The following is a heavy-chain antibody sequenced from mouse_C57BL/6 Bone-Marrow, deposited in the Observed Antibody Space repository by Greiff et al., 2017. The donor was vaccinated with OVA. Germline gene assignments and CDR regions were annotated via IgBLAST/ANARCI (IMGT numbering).Heavy chain of an antibody. D-gene: IGHD2-5*01. J-gene: IGHJ3*01. V-gene: IGHV1-80*01. CDR1: GYAFSSYW. Sequence: VQLQQSGAELVKPGASVKISCKASGYAFSSYWMNWVKQRPGKGLEWIGQIYPGDGDTNYNGKFKGKATLTADKSSSTAYMQLSSLTSEDSAVYFCARISNYESWFAYWGQGTLVTVSA. CDR3: ARISNYESWFAY. CDR2: IYPGDGDT.